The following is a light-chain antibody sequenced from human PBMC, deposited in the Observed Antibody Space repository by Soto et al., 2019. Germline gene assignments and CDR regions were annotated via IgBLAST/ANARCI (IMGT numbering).Light chain of an antibody. CDR2: KDN. CDR3: QSADIIDVV. J-gene: IGLJ2*01. V-gene: IGLV3-25*03. CDR1: VLSKQY. Sequence: SYELTQPPSVSVSPGQTARITCSGDVLSKQYAYWYQQKPGQAPVLVIYKDNERPSGIPERFSGSSSGTTVTLTISGVQAEDEADYYCQSADIIDVVFGGGTKLTVL.